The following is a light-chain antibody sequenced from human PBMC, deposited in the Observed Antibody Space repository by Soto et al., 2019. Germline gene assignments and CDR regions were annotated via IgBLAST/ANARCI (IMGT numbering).Light chain of an antibody. CDR1: SSDLGAGFD. CDR2: GNR. CDR3: QAYDSSLSGGVV. Sequence: QAVLTQPPSVSGAPGQRVTISCTGTSSDLGAGFDVHWYQQLPGTAPKLLIYGNRNRPSGVPDRFSGSKSGTSASLAITGLQAEDEADYYCQAYDSSLSGGVVFGAGTKLTVL. V-gene: IGLV1-40*01. J-gene: IGLJ2*01.